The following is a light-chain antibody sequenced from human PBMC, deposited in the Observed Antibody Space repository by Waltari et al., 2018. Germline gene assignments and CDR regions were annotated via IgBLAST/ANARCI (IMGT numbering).Light chain of an antibody. V-gene: IGLV1-44*01. CDR1: TSNIGSNT. CDR2: SNN. Sequence: QSVLTQPPSASGPPGQTATISCSGSTSNIGSNTVNWYQQLPGTAPKLRNQSNNQRPSGVPDRFAGSKSGTSASLIISGLQSEDEAEYFCAAWDDSLKAVLFGGGTKLTVL. J-gene: IGLJ2*01. CDR3: AAWDDSLKAVL.